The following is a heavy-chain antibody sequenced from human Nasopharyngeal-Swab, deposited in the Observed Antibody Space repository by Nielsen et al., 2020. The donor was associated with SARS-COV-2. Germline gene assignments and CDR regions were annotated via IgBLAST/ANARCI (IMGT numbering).Heavy chain of an antibody. V-gene: IGHV3-53*01. Sequence: GESLKISCAASGFTVSSNYMSWVRQAPGKGLEWVSVIYSGGSTYYADSVKGRFTISRDNSKNTLYLQMNSLRAEDTAVYYCARVRRGGTTPIAARHGYWGQGTLVTVSS. CDR1: GFTVSSNY. CDR3: ARVRRGGTTPIAARHGY. J-gene: IGHJ4*02. D-gene: IGHD6-6*01. CDR2: IYSGGST.